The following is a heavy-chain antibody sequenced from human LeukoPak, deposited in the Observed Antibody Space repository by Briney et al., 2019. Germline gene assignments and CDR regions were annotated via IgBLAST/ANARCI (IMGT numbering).Heavy chain of an antibody. CDR1: GFTFSNAW. V-gene: IGHV3-15*01. CDR3: TTDGNSVYYYDSSGYPGRRTDAFDI. D-gene: IGHD3-22*01. J-gene: IGHJ3*02. CDR2: IKSKTDGGTT. Sequence: GGSLRLSCAASGFTFSNAWMSWVRQAPGKGLEWVGRIKSKTDGGTTDYAAPVKGRFTISRDDSKNTLYLQMNSLKTEDTAVYYCTTDGNSVYYYDSSGYPGRRTDAFDIWGQGTMVTVSS.